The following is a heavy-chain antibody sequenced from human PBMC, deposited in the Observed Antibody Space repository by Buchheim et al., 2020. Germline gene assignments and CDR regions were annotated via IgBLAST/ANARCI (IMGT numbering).Heavy chain of an antibody. CDR3: AKASYDILTGYPQDS. CDR1: GFTFSNYG. D-gene: IGHD3-9*01. CDR2: ISYDGSNE. V-gene: IGHV3-30*18. Sequence: QVQLVESGGSVVQPGRSLGLSCAASGFTFSNYGMHWVRQAPGKGLEWVAVISYDGSNEFYADSVKGRFTISRDNSKNKLYLQMNSLRADDTAVYYCAKASYDILTGYPQDSWGQGTL. J-gene: IGHJ4*02.